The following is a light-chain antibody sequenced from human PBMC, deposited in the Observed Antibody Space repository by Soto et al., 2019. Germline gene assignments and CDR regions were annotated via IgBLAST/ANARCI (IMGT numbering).Light chain of an antibody. CDR3: CSYAGDGV. J-gene: IGLJ3*02. Sequence: QSALTQPASVSGSPGQSITISCTGTRSDVGGYNYVSWYQQHPGEAPKLMIYEVTNRPSGVSYRFSGSKSGNTASLTISGLQAEDEADYYCCSYAGDGVFGGGTKVTVL. CDR1: RSDVGGYNY. V-gene: IGLV2-14*01. CDR2: EVT.